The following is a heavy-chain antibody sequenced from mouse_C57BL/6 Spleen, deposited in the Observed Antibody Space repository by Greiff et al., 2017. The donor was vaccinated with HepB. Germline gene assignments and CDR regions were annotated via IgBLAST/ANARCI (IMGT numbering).Heavy chain of an antibody. Sequence: VQLQQPGAELVMPGASVKLSCKASGYTFTSYWMHWVKQRPGQGLEWIGEIDPSDSYTNYNQKFKGKSTLTVDKSSSTAYMQLSSLTSEDSAVYYCARYEGGVADYWGQGTTLTVSS. CDR3: ARYEGGVADY. J-gene: IGHJ2*01. CDR2: IDPSDSYT. D-gene: IGHD1-1*01. V-gene: IGHV1-69*01. CDR1: GYTFTSYW.